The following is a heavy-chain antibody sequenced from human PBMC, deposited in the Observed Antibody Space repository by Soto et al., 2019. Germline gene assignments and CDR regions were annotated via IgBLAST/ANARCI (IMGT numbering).Heavy chain of an antibody. CDR2: NYWDDDK. CDR3: AHSPRGVIDYFHY. CDR1: GFSLSTSGVG. Sequence: QITLKESGPPLVKPTQTLTLTCTFSGFSLSTSGVGVGWIRQPRGKALEWIALNYWDDDKRYSPSLNSRLTITKETSKNQVVLTMTNMDPMDTATYYCAHSPRGVIDYFHYSCRGTLVTVS. J-gene: IGHJ4*02. V-gene: IGHV2-5*02. D-gene: IGHD3-10*01.